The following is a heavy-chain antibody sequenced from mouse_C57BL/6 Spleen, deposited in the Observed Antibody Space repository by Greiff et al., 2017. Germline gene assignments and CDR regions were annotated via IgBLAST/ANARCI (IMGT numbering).Heavy chain of an antibody. J-gene: IGHJ4*01. D-gene: IGHD2-4*01. CDR3: ARIGDYDVLMDY. Sequence: VQLQQSGPELVKPGASVKISCKASGYSFTSSYIHWVKQRPGQGLEWIGWIYPGSGNTKYNEKFKGKATLTADTSSSTAYMQLSSLTSEDSAIYDCARIGDYDVLMDYWGQGTSVTVSS. CDR1: GYSFTSSY. V-gene: IGHV1-66*01. CDR2: IYPGSGNT.